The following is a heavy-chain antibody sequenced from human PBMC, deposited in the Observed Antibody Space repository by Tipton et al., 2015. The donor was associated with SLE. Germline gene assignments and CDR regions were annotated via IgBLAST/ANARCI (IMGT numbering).Heavy chain of an antibody. J-gene: IGHJ3*02. CDR1: GGSISSSNW. CDR3: ARGDDAFDI. CDR2: IYHSGST. Sequence: GSLRLSCAVSGGSISSSNWWSWVRQPPGKGLEWIGEIYHSGSTNYNPSLKSRVTMSVDKSKNQFSLKLSSVTAADTAVYYCARGDDAFDIWGQGTMVTVSS. V-gene: IGHV4-4*02.